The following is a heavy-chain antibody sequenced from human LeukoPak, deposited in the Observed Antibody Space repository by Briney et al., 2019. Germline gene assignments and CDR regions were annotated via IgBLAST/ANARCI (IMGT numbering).Heavy chain of an antibody. CDR1: GGSISSYY. Sequence: SETLSLTCTVSGGSISSYYWSWIRQPPGKGLEWIGYIYYSGSTSYNPSLKSRVTISVDTSKNQFSLKLSSVTAADTAVYYCARTDFYYYYMDVWGKGTTVTISS. D-gene: IGHD3-3*01. V-gene: IGHV4-59*01. CDR3: ARTDFYYYYMDV. CDR2: IYYSGST. J-gene: IGHJ6*03.